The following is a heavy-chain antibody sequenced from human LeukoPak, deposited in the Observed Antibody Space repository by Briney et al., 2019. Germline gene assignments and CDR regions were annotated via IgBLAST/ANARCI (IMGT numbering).Heavy chain of an antibody. CDR2: IYASGST. Sequence: PSETLSLTCTVSGGSISSYYWSWIRQPAGKGLEWIGRIYASGSTNYNPSLKSRVTISVDKSKNQFSLKLSSVTAADTAVYYCARLSLPIAAAGTTPLRYYYYYMDVWGKGTTVTVSS. D-gene: IGHD6-13*01. CDR3: ARLSLPIAAAGTTPLRYYYYYMDV. J-gene: IGHJ6*03. V-gene: IGHV4-4*07. CDR1: GGSISSYY.